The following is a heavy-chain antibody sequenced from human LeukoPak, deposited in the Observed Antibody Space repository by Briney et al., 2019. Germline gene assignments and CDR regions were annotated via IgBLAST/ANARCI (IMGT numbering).Heavy chain of an antibody. CDR1: GYTFTSYA. CDR3: ARDFVGCSGGSCYWGGWFDP. D-gene: IGHD2-15*01. CDR2: INAGNGNT. Sequence: ASVTVPCKASGYTFTSYAMHWVRQAPGQRLEWMGWINAGNGNTKYSQKFQGRVTITRDTSASTAYMELSSLRSEDTAVYYCARDFVGCSGGSCYWGGWFDPWGQGTLVTVSS. J-gene: IGHJ5*02. V-gene: IGHV1-3*01.